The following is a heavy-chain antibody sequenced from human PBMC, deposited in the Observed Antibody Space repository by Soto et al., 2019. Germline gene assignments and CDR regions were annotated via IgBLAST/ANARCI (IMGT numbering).Heavy chain of an antibody. CDR1: GFTFSSYS. Sequence: QVQLVESGGGVVQPGRSLSLSCAASGFTFSSYSIHWVRQAPGKGLEWVAVISYDGSNKYYADSVKGRFSISRDNSKNALFLQMNSLRPEDTAVYYCAKGGLQYCSGGSCTYYSGVDFWGHGTTVTVPS. CDR3: AKGGLQYCSGGSCTYYSGVDF. V-gene: IGHV3-30*18. CDR2: ISYDGSNK. D-gene: IGHD2-15*01. J-gene: IGHJ6*01.